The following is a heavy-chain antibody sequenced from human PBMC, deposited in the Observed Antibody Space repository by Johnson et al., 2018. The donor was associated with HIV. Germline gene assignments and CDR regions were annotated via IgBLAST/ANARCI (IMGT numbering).Heavy chain of an antibody. CDR2: IYGGGTT. V-gene: IGHV3-66*01. Sequence: MQLVESGGGLVQPGGSLRLSCAASGFTVTTKYMSWVRQAPGKGLEWVSVIYGGGTTFYADSVKGRFTISRDNSKNTLYLQMNSLRAEDTAVYYCTRESTEAFDIWGQGTMVTVSS. D-gene: IGHD1-14*01. CDR1: GFTVTTKY. J-gene: IGHJ3*02. CDR3: TRESTEAFDI.